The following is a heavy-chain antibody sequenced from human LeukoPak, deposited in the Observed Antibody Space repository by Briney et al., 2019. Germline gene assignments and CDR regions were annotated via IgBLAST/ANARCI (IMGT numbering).Heavy chain of an antibody. CDR3: ARVSGSGWWVDP. J-gene: IGHJ5*02. CDR1: GGSIDNTAYY. Sequence: PSETLSLTCAVSGGSIDNTAYYWGWIRQPPGKGLEWIGSIYYSGSTYYNPSLKSRVTISVDTSKNQFSLKLSSVTAADTAVYYCARVSGSGWWVDPWGQGTLVTVSS. V-gene: IGHV4-39*01. CDR2: IYYSGST. D-gene: IGHD6-19*01.